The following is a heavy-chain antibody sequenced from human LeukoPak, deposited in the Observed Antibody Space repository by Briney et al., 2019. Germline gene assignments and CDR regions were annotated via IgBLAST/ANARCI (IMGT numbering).Heavy chain of an antibody. CDR3: AKDDSLIIFGGANGMDV. V-gene: IGHV3-23*01. CDR1: GFTFSAYV. Sequence: GGSLRLSCAASGFTFSAYVMHWVRQAPGKGLEWVSSISGSARSTDYADSVKGRFTISRDNSKNTLYLQMNSLRDEDTAVYYCAKDDSLIIFGGANGMDVWGQGTTVTVSS. D-gene: IGHD3-16*01. CDR2: ISGSARST. J-gene: IGHJ6*02.